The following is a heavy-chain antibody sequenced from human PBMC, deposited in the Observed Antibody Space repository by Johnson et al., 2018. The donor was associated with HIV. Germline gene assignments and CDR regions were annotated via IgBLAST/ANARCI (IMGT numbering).Heavy chain of an antibody. D-gene: IGHD1-26*01. CDR2: IYSGGST. V-gene: IGHV3-66*02. J-gene: IGHJ3*02. Sequence: VQLVESGGGLVQPGGSLRLSCAASGFTVSSNYMSWVRQAPGKGLEWVSVIYSGGSTYYADSVKGRFTISRDNSKNTLYLQMNSLRGEDTAVYYCARVHGGATRAKGAFDIWGQGTMVTVSS. CDR1: GFTVSSNY. CDR3: ARVHGGATRAKGAFDI.